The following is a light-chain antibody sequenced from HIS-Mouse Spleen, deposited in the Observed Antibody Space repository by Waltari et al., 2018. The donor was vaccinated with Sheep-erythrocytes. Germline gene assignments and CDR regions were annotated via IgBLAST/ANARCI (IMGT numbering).Light chain of an antibody. CDR1: SSDVGGYNY. V-gene: IGLV2-11*01. J-gene: IGLJ1*01. CDR2: DFS. CDR3: CSYAGSYNHV. Sequence: QSALTQPRSVSGSPGQSVTISCTGTSSDVGGYNYVSWYQQHPGKPPKLIIYDFSKRPSGVPDRFSGSKSGNTASLTISGLQAEDEADYYCCSYAGSYNHVFATGTKVTVL.